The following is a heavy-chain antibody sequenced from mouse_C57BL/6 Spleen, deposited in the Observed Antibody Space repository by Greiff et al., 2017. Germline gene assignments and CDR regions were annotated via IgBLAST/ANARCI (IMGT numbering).Heavy chain of an antibody. CDR1: GYAFSSSW. CDR3: ARGYSNYGYYAMDY. Sequence: QVQLKQSGPELVKPGASVKISCKASGYAFSSSWMNWVKQRPGKGLEWIGRIYPGDGDTNYNGKFKGKATLTADKSSSTAYMQLSSLTSEDSAVYFCARGYSNYGYYAMDYWGQGTSVTVSS. D-gene: IGHD2-5*01. J-gene: IGHJ4*01. CDR2: IYPGDGDT. V-gene: IGHV1-82*01.